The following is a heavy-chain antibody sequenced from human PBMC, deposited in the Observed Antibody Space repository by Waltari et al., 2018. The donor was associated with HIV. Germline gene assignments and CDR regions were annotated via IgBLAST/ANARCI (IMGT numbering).Heavy chain of an antibody. V-gene: IGHV3-48*01. Sequence: EVQLVESGGKLVQPGGSLRLSCLASGFTFSDYSMNWVRQGPGKGREWVAYISATGTTIFYANYVKGRFTVSRDNVENSLYLDMSSLRAEDTGDYYCARCETVVTPFINKYLGLDVWGPGTTVTVSS. CDR3: ARCETVVTPFINKYLGLDV. CDR1: GFTFSDYS. D-gene: IGHD2-15*01. J-gene: IGHJ6*02. CDR2: ISATGTTI.